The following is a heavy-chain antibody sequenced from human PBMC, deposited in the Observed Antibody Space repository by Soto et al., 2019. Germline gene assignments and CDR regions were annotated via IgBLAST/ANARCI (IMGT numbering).Heavy chain of an antibody. V-gene: IGHV4-4*02. D-gene: IGHD6-19*01. J-gene: IGHJ5*02. CDR2: IYHSGNT. Sequence: PSETLSHTCTGCGASIARRNWMSWVGRYPGKGLEWIGEIYHSGNTKYNPSLKSRVTISVDKSKNQFSLHLTSVTAADTAVYYCASSGCFLYCYCYYGEVDSGPTRSVSDP. CDR1: GASIARRNW. CDR3: ASSGCFLYCYCYYGEVDSGPTRSVSDP.